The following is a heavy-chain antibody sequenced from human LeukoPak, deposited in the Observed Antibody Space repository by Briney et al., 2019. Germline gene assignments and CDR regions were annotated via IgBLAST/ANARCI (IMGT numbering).Heavy chain of an antibody. D-gene: IGHD3-10*01. CDR1: GFTFSSYA. Sequence: GGSLRLSCAASGFTFSSYAMSWVRQAPGMGLEWVSAISGSGGSTYYADSVKGRFTISRDNSKNTLYLQMNSLRAEDTAVYYCAKGGQRLYYGSGSYLGYWGQGTLVTVSS. J-gene: IGHJ4*02. CDR2: ISGSGGST. V-gene: IGHV3-23*01. CDR3: AKGGQRLYYGSGSYLGY.